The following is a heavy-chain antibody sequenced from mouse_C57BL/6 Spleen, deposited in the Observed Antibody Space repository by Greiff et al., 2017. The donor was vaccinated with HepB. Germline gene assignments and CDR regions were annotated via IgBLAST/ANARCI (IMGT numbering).Heavy chain of an antibody. Sequence: QVQLKQPGAELVRPGSPVKLSCKASGYTFTSYWMHWVKQRPIQGLEWIGNIDPSDSETHYNQKFKDKATLTVDKSSSTAYMQLSSLTSEDSAVYYCARFGYAMDYWGQGTSVTVSS. CDR1: GYTFTSYW. CDR3: ARFGYAMDY. CDR2: IDPSDSET. J-gene: IGHJ4*01. V-gene: IGHV1-52*01.